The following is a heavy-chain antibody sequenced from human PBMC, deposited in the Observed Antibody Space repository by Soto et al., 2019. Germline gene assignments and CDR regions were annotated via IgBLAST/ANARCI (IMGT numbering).Heavy chain of an antibody. Sequence: QVQLVESGGGVVQPGRSLRLSCAASGFTFSSYGMHWVRQAPGKGLEWVAVISYDGSNKYYADSVKGRFTISRDNSKNTLYLQMNSLRAEDTAVYYCAKDRAGYGDCEPDYWGQGTLVTVSS. CDR2: ISYDGSNK. CDR1: GFTFSSYG. J-gene: IGHJ4*02. CDR3: AKDRAGYGDCEPDY. V-gene: IGHV3-30*18. D-gene: IGHD4-17*01.